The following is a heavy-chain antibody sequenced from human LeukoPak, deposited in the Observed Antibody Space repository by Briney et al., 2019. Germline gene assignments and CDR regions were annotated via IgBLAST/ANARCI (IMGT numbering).Heavy chain of an antibody. CDR3: AKRGDTAMVMYYYYYMDV. V-gene: IGHV3-23*01. CDR1: GFTFSSYA. CDR2: ISGSGGST. J-gene: IGHJ6*03. Sequence: GGSLRLSCAASGFTFSSYAMSWVRQAPGKGLEWVSAISGSGGSTYYADSVKGRFTISRDNSKNTLYLQMNSLRAEDTAVYYCAKRGDTAMVMYYYYYMDVWGKGTTVTVSS. D-gene: IGHD5-18*01.